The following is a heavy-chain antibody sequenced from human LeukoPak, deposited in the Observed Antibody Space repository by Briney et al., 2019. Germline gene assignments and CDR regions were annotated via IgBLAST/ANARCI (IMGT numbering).Heavy chain of an antibody. CDR2: IRGGGGSA. J-gene: IGHJ3*02. CDR1: GFTFSAYA. CDR3: ARDPNGDYIGAFDM. V-gene: IGHV3-23*01. Sequence: GGSLRLSCTASGFTFSAYAMMWVRQAPGKGPEGVSAIRGGGGSAFYADSVKGRFTISRDNSKYTLFLQMNSLRAEDTAVYYCARDPNGDYIGAFDMWGPGTMVTVSS. D-gene: IGHD4-17*01.